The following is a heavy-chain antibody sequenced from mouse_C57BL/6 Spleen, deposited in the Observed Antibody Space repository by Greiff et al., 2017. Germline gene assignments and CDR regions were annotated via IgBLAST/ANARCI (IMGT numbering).Heavy chain of an antibody. V-gene: IGHV5-9*01. CDR1: GFTFSSYT. CDR2: ISGGGGNT. D-gene: IGHD3-2*02. CDR3: ARHEGSGYYFDY. J-gene: IGHJ2*01. Sequence: EVQLVESGGGLVKPGGSLKLSCAASGFTFSSYTMSWVRQTPEKRLEWVATISGGGGNTYYPDSVKGRFTISRDNAKNTLYLQMSSLRSEDTALYYCARHEGSGYYFDYWGQGTTRTVSS.